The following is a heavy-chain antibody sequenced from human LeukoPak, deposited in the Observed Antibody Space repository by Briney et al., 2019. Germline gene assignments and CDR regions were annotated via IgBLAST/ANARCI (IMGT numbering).Heavy chain of an antibody. J-gene: IGHJ5*02. CDR2: IYYSGST. D-gene: IGHD4-17*01. Sequence: SETLSLTCTVSGGSISSYYWSWIRQPPGKGLEWIGYIYYSGSTNYNPSLKSRVTISIDKSNIQFSLKLTSVTAADTAVYYCARDYGDYGGWFDPWGQGTLVIVSS. CDR3: ARDYGDYGGWFDP. CDR1: GGSISSYY. V-gene: IGHV4-59*12.